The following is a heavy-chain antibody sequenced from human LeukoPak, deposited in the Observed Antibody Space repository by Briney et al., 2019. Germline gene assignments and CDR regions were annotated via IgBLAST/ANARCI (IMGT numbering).Heavy chain of an antibody. J-gene: IGHJ6*02. CDR1: GYTFTSYY. V-gene: IGHV1-2*04. CDR3: ARALAYYYDSSGYYYGGYYGMDV. Sequence: ASVKVSCKASGYTFTSYYMHWVRQAPGQGLEWMGWINPNSGGTNYAQKFQGWVTMTRDTSISTAYMELSRLRSDDTAVYYCARALAYYYDSSGYYYGGYYGMDVWGQGTTVTVSS. D-gene: IGHD3-22*01. CDR2: INPNSGGT.